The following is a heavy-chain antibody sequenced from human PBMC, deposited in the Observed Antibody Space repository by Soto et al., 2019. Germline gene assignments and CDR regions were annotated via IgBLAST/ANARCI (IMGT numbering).Heavy chain of an antibody. D-gene: IGHD6-19*01. J-gene: IGHJ4*02. CDR3: TREDSIIIPAVADF. Sequence: GGSLRLSCAVSGFTFTNYGFNWVRQAPGKGLEWVSSVSKSDYTYYSDSVKGRLTISRDNAKNSVSLQMNNLRAEDTAVYYCTREDSIIIPAVADFWGQGTLVTVSS. V-gene: IGHV3-21*01. CDR1: GFTFTNYG. CDR2: VSKSDYT.